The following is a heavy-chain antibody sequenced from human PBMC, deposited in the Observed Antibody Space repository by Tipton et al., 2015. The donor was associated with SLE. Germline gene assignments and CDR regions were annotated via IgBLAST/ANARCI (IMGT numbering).Heavy chain of an antibody. CDR1: GVSINTYY. V-gene: IGHV4-4*07. CDR2: MYLSGST. J-gene: IGHJ4*02. Sequence: TLSLTCTVPGVSINTYYWAWIRQPAGKGPEWVGRMYLSGSTNYNPSLKSRVTMSIDTSRNQFSLNLGSVTAADTAIYYCARQMQRCSACPKFFDYWGQGTLVTVSS. CDR3: ARQMQRCSACPKFFDY. D-gene: IGHD6-19*01.